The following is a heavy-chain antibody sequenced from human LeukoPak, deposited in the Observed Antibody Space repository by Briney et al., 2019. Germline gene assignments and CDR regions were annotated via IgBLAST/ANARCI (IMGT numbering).Heavy chain of an antibody. J-gene: IGHJ4*02. CDR3: ARDSHYYDSSAPSY. CDR1: GFTFSSYA. Sequence: GGSLRLSCAASGFTFSSYAMHWVRQAPGKGLEWVAVISYDGSNKYHADSVKGRFTISRDNSKNTLYLQMNSLRAEDTAVYYCARDSHYYDSSAPSYWGQGTLVTVSS. V-gene: IGHV3-30*04. D-gene: IGHD3-22*01. CDR2: ISYDGSNK.